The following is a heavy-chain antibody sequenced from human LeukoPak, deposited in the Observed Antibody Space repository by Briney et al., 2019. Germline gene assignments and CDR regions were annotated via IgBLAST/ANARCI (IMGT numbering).Heavy chain of an antibody. Sequence: SETLSLTCAVYGGSFSGYYWSWIRQPPGKGLEWIGEINHSGSTNYNPSLKSRVTISADTSKNQSSLKLSSVTAADTAVYYCARGINYWGQGTLVTVSS. V-gene: IGHV4-34*01. CDR2: INHSGST. J-gene: IGHJ4*02. CDR1: GGSFSGYY. CDR3: ARGINY.